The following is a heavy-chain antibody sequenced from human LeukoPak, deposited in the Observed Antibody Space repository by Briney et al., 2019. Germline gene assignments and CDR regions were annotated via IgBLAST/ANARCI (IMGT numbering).Heavy chain of an antibody. V-gene: IGHV4-4*07. D-gene: IGHD2-15*01. J-gene: IGHJ4*02. Sequence: PSETLSLTCTVSGGSINSHYWSWIRQPAGQGLEWIGRIYSTGSTSYNPSLKSRVTMSVDTSNNQLSLKLSSVTAADTAVYYCAREGLEDCSGASCYFLFDYWGQGTLVTVSS. CDR1: GGSINSHY. CDR3: AREGLEDCSGASCYFLFDY. CDR2: IYSTGST.